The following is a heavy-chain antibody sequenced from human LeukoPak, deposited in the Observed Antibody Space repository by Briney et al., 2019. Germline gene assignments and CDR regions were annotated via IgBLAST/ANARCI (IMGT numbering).Heavy chain of an antibody. D-gene: IGHD2-2*01. CDR1: GYTFTTYA. CDR2: ISVGDGNT. J-gene: IGHJ4*02. CDR3: ARGYSGVVPAAHPDF. Sequence: ASVKVSCKASGYTFTTYAIHWVRQAPGQGLQWMGWISVGDGNTKYSQKLQGRVTLTRDTSASTAYMELTSLTSEDTAVYYCARGYSGVVPAAHPDFWGQGTPVTVSS. V-gene: IGHV1-3*01.